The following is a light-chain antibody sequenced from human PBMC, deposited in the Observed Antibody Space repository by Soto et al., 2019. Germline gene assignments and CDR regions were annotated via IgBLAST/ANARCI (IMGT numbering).Light chain of an antibody. CDR2: GAS. CDR1: QSVSNNY. Sequence: EIVLTQSPCTLSLSPGERATLSCRAIQSVSNNYLAWYQQKPGQAPRLLIYGASNRATGIPDRFSGSGSGTDLTLTISSLQSEDFAVYYCQQYHIWPPWTSGQGTKVDIK. J-gene: IGKJ1*01. CDR3: QQYHIWPPWT. V-gene: IGKV3-20*01.